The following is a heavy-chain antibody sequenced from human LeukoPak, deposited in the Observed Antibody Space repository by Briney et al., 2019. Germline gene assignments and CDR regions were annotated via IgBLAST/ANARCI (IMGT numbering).Heavy chain of an antibody. CDR1: GFTFNNYW. Sequence: GGSLTLSCVASGFTFNNYWMHWVRQAPGKGLEWVSRINAPGSDTSYAGSVKGRFTISRDNARNTLYLHMTSLRAEDTAVYYCARVPNWFDPWGQGTPVTVSS. CDR2: INAPGSDT. V-gene: IGHV3-74*01. J-gene: IGHJ5*02. CDR3: ARVPNWFDP.